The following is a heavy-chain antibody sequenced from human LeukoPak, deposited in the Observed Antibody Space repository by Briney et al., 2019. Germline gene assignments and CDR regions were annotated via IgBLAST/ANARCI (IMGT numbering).Heavy chain of an antibody. Sequence: ASVKVSCTASGYTFSSYDMNWVRQATGQGLEWMGWMNPNSGNTAYAQKFQGRVTMNRNTTISTAFMELSSLRSEDTAVYYCARSRALSGTDCNYWGQGTLVTVSS. V-gene: IGHV1-8*01. J-gene: IGHJ4*02. CDR2: MNPNSGNT. CDR1: GYTFSSYD. CDR3: ARSRALSGTDCNY. D-gene: IGHD6-13*01.